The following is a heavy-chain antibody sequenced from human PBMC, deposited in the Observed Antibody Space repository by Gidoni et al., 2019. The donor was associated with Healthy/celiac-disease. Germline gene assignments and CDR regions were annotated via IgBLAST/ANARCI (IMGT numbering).Heavy chain of an antibody. CDR3: ARGPLYYDSSGYGLGFDY. D-gene: IGHD3-22*01. V-gene: IGHV4-34*01. Sequence: QVQLQQWGAGLLKPSETLSLTCAVYGGSFSGYYWSWIRQPPGKGLEWIGEINHSGSTNYNPSLKSRVTISVDTSMNQFSLKLSSVTAADTAVYYCARGPLYYDSSGYGLGFDYWGQGTLVTVSS. J-gene: IGHJ4*02. CDR1: GGSFSGYY. CDR2: INHSGST.